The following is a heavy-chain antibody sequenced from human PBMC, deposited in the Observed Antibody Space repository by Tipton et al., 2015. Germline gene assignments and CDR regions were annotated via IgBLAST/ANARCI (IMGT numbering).Heavy chain of an antibody. D-gene: IGHD4-17*01. CDR2: IQYSGST. CDR1: SDSISKYY. V-gene: IGHV4-59*08. Sequence: TLSLTCSVSSDSISKYYWSWIRQPPGKELEWIGYIQYSGSTNYNPSLKSRVIISVDTSKNQISLTVTSVTAADTAVYYCARSRYTVTPDSWGQGTLVTVSS. J-gene: IGHJ4*02. CDR3: ARSRYTVTPDS.